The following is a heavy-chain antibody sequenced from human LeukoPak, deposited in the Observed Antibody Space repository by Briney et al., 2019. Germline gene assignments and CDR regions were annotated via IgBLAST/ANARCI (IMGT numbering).Heavy chain of an antibody. J-gene: IGHJ4*02. D-gene: IGHD6-6*01. CDR1: GFTVSNNY. Sequence: GGSLRLSCAASGFTVSNNYMRWVRQAPGKGLEWASLIYSGGGTYYADAVKGRFTISRDGSKNMLYLQMDSLRAEDTAIYYCARDPPAVAANTYGWGQGTLVTVSS. CDR3: ARDPPAVAANTYG. CDR2: IYSGGGT. V-gene: IGHV3-66*01.